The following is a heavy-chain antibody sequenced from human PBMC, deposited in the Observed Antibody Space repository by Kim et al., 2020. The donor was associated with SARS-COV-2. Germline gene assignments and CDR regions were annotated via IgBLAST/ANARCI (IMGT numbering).Heavy chain of an antibody. CDR1: GYSFTSSW. J-gene: IGHJ4*02. CDR3: ARQGSIVVAESYDDY. Sequence: GESLKISCKGSGYSFTSSWIGWVRQMPGKGLEWMGIIYPGDSDTRYSPSFQGQVTISADKSINTAYLQWSSLKASDTAMYYCARQGSIVVAESYDDYWGQGTLVTVSS. D-gene: IGHD6-19*01. CDR2: IYPGDSDT. V-gene: IGHV5-51*01.